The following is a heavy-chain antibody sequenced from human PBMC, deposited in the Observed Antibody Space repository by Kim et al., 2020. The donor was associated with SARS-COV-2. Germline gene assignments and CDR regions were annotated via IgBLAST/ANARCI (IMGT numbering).Heavy chain of an antibody. V-gene: IGHV3-23*01. CDR1: GFTFSSYA. CDR3: AKDGFKWLRGPPLYYYYGMDV. Sequence: GGSLRLSCAASGFTFSSYAMSWVRQAPGKGLEWVSAISGSGGSTYYADSVKGRFTISRDNSKNTLYLQMNSLRAEDTAVYYCAKDGFKWLRGPPLYYYYGMDVWGQGTTVTVSS. D-gene: IGHD5-12*01. CDR2: ISGSGGST. J-gene: IGHJ6*02.